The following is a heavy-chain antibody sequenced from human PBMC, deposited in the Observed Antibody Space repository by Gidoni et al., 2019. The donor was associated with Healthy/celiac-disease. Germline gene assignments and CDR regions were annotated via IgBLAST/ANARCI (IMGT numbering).Heavy chain of an antibody. CDR3: AKDDHYYYDSSAHITYYYYGMDV. Sequence: QVQLVESGGGVVQPGRSPRLSCAASGFTFSSYRMHCVRLAPGKGLEGVAVISYDGSNKYYADSVKGRFTISRDNSKNTMYLQMNRLRAEDTAVYYCAKDDHYYYDSSAHITYYYYGMDVWGQGTTVTVSS. J-gene: IGHJ6*02. CDR1: GFTFSSYR. CDR2: ISYDGSNK. D-gene: IGHD3-22*01. V-gene: IGHV3-30*18.